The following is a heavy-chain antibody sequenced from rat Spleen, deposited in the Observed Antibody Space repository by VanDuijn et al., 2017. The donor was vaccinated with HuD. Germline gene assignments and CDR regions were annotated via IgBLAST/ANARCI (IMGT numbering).Heavy chain of an antibody. D-gene: IGHD4-4*01. CDR1: GFTFSNYA. J-gene: IGHJ2*01. Sequence: EVQLVESGGGLVQPGRSMKLSCAASGFTFSNYAMAWVRQAPMKGLEWFATIIYDGSSTSYRDSVKGRVTISRDNAKSTLYLQMDSLRSEDTATYYCARAIRGSYFDYWGQGVMVTVSS. CDR3: ARAIRGSYFDY. V-gene: IGHV5-17*01. CDR2: IIYDGSST.